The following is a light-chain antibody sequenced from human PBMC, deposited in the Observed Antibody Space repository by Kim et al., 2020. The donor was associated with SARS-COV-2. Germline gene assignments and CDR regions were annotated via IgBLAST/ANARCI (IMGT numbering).Light chain of an antibody. J-gene: IGLJ3*02. CDR3: AVWDDRQSGPV. Sequence: ELTQPPSASGTPGQRVTISCSGSNSNVGKNDVYWYQHVPGTAPKLLIYRNYERPSGVPDRFSGSKSGTSASLAISGLRSEDESKYYCAVWDDRQSGPVFGGGTQLTVL. CDR1: NSNVGKND. V-gene: IGLV1-47*01. CDR2: RNY.